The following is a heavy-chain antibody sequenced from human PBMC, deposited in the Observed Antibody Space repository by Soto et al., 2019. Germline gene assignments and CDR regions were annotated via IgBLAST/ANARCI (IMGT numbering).Heavy chain of an antibody. CDR2: INHSGST. D-gene: IGHD3-10*01. V-gene: IGHV4-34*01. J-gene: IGHJ4*02. CDR1: GGSFSGYY. Sequence: SETLSLTCAVYGGSFSGYYWSWIRQPPGKGLEWIGEINHSGSTNYNPSLKSRVTISVDTSKNQFSLKLSSVTAADTAVYYCARNPYHYYYGSGSYYNPSSYFDYWGQGTLVTVSS. CDR3: ARNPYHYYYGSGSYYNPSSYFDY.